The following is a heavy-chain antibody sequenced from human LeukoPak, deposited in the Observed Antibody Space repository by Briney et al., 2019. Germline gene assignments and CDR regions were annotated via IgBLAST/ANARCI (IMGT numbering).Heavy chain of an antibody. J-gene: IGHJ4*02. CDR3: AITGVVGATLHTTDFDY. D-gene: IGHD1-26*01. CDR2: IIPILGIA. CDR1: GGTFSSYA. V-gene: IGHV1-69*04. Sequence: ASVKVSCKASGGTFSSYAIGWVRQAPGQGLEWMGRIIPILGIANYAQKFQGRVTITADKSTSTAYMELSSLRSEDTAVYYCAITGVVGATLHTTDFDYWGQGTLVTVSS.